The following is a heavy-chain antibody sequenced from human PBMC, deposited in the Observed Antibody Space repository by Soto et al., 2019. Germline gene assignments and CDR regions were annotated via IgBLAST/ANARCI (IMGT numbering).Heavy chain of an antibody. J-gene: IGHJ6*03. CDR2: IYYSGST. CDR1: GGSISSGDYY. D-gene: IGHD4-17*01. V-gene: IGHV4-30-4*01. CDR3: ARCTNSTVTHQYYYYYYMDV. Sequence: SETLSLTCTVSGGSISSGDYYWSWIRQPTGKGLERIGYIYYSGSTYYNPSLKSRVTISVDTSKNQFSLKLSSVTAADTAVYYCARCTNSTVTHQYYYYYYMDVWGKGTTVTVSS.